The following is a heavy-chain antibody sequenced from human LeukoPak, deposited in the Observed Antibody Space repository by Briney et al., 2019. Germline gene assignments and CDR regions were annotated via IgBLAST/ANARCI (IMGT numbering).Heavy chain of an antibody. D-gene: IGHD4-17*01. CDR3: ARVANYGDYAFFDY. CDR1: GFTFSSYG. Sequence: GGSLRLSCAASGFTFSSYGMHWVRQTPGKGLEWVTFIRYDGSNKYYADSVKGRFTISRDNSKNTLYLQMNSLRAEDTAVYYCARVANYGDYAFFDYWGQGTLVTVSS. CDR2: IRYDGSNK. V-gene: IGHV3-30*02. J-gene: IGHJ4*02.